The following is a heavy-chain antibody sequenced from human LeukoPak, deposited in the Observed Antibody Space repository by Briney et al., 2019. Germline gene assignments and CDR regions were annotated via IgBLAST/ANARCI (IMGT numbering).Heavy chain of an antibody. CDR2: IYYSGST. CDR3: ARHEDGSGWSQDTFDS. CDR1: GASISSSSYY. J-gene: IGHJ3*01. D-gene: IGHD6-19*01. Sequence: SETLSLTCTVSGASISSSSYYRGWIRQPPGKGLEWIGSIYYSGSTYYNPSLKSRVTISVDTSKNQFSLKLSSVTAADTAVYYCARHEDGSGWSQDTFDSWGQGTMVTVSS. V-gene: IGHV4-39*01.